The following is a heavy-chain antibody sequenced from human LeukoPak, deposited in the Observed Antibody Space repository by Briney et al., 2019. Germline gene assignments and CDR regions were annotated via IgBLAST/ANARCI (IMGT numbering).Heavy chain of an antibody. CDR1: GFTFSNAW. Sequence: GGSLRLSCAASGFTFSNAWMSWVRQAPGKGLEWVGRIKSKTDGGTTDYAAPVKGRFTISRDDSKNTLYLQMNSLKTEDTAVYYCTTGLLLWFGESPIDYWGQGTLVTVSS. D-gene: IGHD3-10*01. V-gene: IGHV3-15*01. CDR3: TTGLLLWFGESPIDY. J-gene: IGHJ4*02. CDR2: IKSKTDGGTT.